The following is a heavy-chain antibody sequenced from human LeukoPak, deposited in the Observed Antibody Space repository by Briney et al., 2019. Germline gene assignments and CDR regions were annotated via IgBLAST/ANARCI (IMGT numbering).Heavy chain of an antibody. CDR2: IKQDGSEK. CDR3: AREGPGQWLEPFDY. D-gene: IGHD6-19*01. J-gene: IGHJ4*02. CDR1: GFTFSSYT. V-gene: IGHV3-7*01. Sequence: AGGSLRLSCAASGFTFSSYTMTWVRQTPGKGLEWVANIKQDGSEKYYVDSVKGRFTISRDNAKNSLYLQMNSLRVEDTAVYYCAREGPGQWLEPFDYWGQGTLVTVSS.